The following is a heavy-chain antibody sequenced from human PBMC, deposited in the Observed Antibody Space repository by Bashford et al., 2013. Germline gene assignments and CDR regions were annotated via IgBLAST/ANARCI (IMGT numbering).Heavy chain of an antibody. V-gene: IGHV4-34*01. CDR2: INHSGST. J-gene: IGHJ4*02. Sequence: SETLSLTCAVHGESFSGYYWSWIRQPPGKGLEWIGEINHSGSTNYNPSLKSRVTISVDMSKNQFSLKLSSVTAADTAVYYCASLYFDYWGQGTLVTVSS. CDR1: GESFSGYY. CDR3: ASLYFDY.